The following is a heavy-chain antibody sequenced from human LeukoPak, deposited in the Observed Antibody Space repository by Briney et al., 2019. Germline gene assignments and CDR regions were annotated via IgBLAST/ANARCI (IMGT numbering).Heavy chain of an antibody. CDR1: GFTFSSYG. Sequence: GGSLRLSCAASGFTFSSYGMHWVRQAPGKGLEWVAFIRYDGSNKYYADSVKGRFTISRDNSKNTLYLQMNSLRAEDTAVYYCAKDSGIVVVPAAPDYWGQGTLVTVSS. V-gene: IGHV3-30*02. CDR3: AKDSGIVVVPAAPDY. CDR2: IRYDGSNK. J-gene: IGHJ4*02. D-gene: IGHD2-2*01.